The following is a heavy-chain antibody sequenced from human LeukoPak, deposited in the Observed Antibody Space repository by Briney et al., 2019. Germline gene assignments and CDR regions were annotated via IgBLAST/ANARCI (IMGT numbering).Heavy chain of an antibody. V-gene: IGHV3-21*01. CDR3: ASLAQSTIAARPYYFDY. Sequence: PGGSLRLSCAASGFTFSSYSMNWVRQAPGKGLEWVSSISSSSSYIYYADSVQGRFTISRDNAKNSLYLQMNSLRAEDTAVYYCASLAQSTIAARPYYFDYWGQGTLVTVSS. D-gene: IGHD6-6*01. J-gene: IGHJ4*02. CDR2: ISSSSSYI. CDR1: GFTFSSYS.